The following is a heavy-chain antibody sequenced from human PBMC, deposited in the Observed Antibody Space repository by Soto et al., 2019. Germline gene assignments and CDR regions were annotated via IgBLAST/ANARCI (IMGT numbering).Heavy chain of an antibody. Sequence: ASVKVSCKASGYTFTGYLIHWVRQAPGQGLEWMGCINPNSGYTVYAQKFQGRVTMTRDTSITTAYMDLSSLISDDTAVYYCTAETVGFEYWGLGTLVTVSS. V-gene: IGHV1-2*02. CDR1: GYTFTGYL. CDR3: TAETVGFEY. D-gene: IGHD1-26*01. CDR2: INPNSGYT. J-gene: IGHJ4*02.